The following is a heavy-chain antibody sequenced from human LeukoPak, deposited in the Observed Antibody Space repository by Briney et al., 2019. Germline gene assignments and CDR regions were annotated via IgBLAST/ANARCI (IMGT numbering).Heavy chain of an antibody. J-gene: IGHJ6*03. CDR1: GFTFSSYS. CDR2: ISSSSSYI. D-gene: IGHD3-3*01. V-gene: IGHV3-21*01. Sequence: TGGSLRLSCAASGFTFSSYSMNWVRQAPGKGLEWVSSISSSSSYIYYADSVKGRFTISRDNAKNSLYLQMNSLRAEDTAVYYCARDPTYTAYDFWSGYYFSYMDVWGKGTTVTVSS. CDR3: ARDPTYTAYDFWSGYYFSYMDV.